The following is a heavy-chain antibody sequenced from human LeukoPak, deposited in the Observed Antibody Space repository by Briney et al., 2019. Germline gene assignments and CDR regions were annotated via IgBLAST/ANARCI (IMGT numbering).Heavy chain of an antibody. V-gene: IGHV3-53*01. CDR1: GFIVSSNY. D-gene: IGHD1-26*01. J-gene: IGHJ4*02. CDR2: IYSGGST. CDR3: ARDLPNSGSSDLFDY. Sequence: GGSLRLFCAASGFIVSSNYVSWVRQAPGEGLEWVTFIYSGGSTYYADSVKGRFTISKDNSKNTLYLQMNSLRAEDTAVYYCARDLPNSGSSDLFDYWGQGTLVTVSS.